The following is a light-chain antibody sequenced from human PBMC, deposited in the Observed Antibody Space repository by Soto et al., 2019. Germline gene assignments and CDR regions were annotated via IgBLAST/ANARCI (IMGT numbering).Light chain of an antibody. V-gene: IGKV1-39*01. CDR3: HQTHITPYT. CDR2: TAS. Sequence: DIQMTQSPSSLSASVGDRVTITCRASQSVRTYLNWYQQQPGKAPELLIFTASNLQSGAPSRFSGNGSGTDFTLTISSLRPEDFAPYYCHQTHITPYTFGQGTKLEIK. CDR1: QSVRTY. J-gene: IGKJ2*01.